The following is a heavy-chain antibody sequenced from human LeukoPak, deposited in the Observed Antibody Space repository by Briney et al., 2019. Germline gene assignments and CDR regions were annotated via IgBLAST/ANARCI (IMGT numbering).Heavy chain of an antibody. CDR2: IYHSGST. CDR1: GYSISSGYY. V-gene: IGHV4-38-2*02. Sequence: SETLSLTCTVSGYSISSGYYWGWIRQPPGKGLEWIGSIYHSGSTYYNPSLKRRVTISVDTSKNQFSLKLSSVTAADTAVYCCARDYYDGSGYYSHLFDPWGQGTLVTVSS. J-gene: IGHJ5*02. CDR3: ARDYYDGSGYYSHLFDP. D-gene: IGHD3-22*01.